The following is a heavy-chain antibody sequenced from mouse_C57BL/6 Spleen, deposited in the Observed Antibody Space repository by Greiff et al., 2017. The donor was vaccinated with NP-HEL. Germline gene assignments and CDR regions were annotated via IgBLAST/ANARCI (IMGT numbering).Heavy chain of an antibody. CDR1: GFSLTSYG. CDR3: ARNAVSYWYFDV. Sequence: VKVVESGPGLVQPSQSLSITCTVSGFSLTSYGVHWVRQSPGKGLEWLGVIWSGGSTDYNAAFISRLSISKDNSKSQVFFKMNSLQADDTAIYYCARNAVSYWYFDVWGTGTTVTVSS. V-gene: IGHV2-2*01. D-gene: IGHD2-13*01. CDR2: IWSGGST. J-gene: IGHJ1*03.